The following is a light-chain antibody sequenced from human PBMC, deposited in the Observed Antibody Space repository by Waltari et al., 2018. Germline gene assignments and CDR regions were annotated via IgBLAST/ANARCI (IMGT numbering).Light chain of an antibody. CDR2: DIS. V-gene: IGKV2-29*02. Sequence: DILLTQTPLSLSVTPGQPASISCKSSQSLLYSTGKRYVLWYLQRPGQSPQPLIYDISNRFSGVPDRFSGSGSGTDFTLRISRVEAEDVGVYYCVQAVQLPYTFGQGTRLEIK. J-gene: IGKJ2*01. CDR3: VQAVQLPYT. CDR1: QSLLYSTGKRY.